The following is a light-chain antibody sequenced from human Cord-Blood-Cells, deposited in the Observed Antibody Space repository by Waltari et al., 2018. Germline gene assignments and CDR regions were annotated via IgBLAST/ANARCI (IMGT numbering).Light chain of an antibody. Sequence: DIQMTQSPSTLSASVGDRVTITCRASQSISSWLAWYQQKPGKAPKLLIHEASSLESGVPSRFSGSGSGTEFTLTISSLQPDDFATYYCQQYNSYSYTFGQGTKLEIK. CDR2: EAS. J-gene: IGKJ2*01. CDR3: QQYNSYSYT. V-gene: IGKV1-5*01. CDR1: QSISSW.